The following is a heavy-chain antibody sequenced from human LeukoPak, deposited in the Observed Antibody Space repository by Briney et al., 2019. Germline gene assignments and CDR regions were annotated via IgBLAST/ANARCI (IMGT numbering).Heavy chain of an antibody. V-gene: IGHV3-15*01. J-gene: IGHJ4*02. CDR3: TAERWLQLRGGSDYFDY. Sequence: GGSLRLSCAASGFTFSNAWMSWVRQAPGKGLECVGRIKSKTDGGTTDYAAPVKGRFTISRDDSKNTLYLQMNRLKTEDTAVYYCTAERWLQLRGGSDYFDYWGQGTLVTVSS. CDR2: IKSKTDGGTT. CDR1: GFTFSNAW. D-gene: IGHD5-24*01.